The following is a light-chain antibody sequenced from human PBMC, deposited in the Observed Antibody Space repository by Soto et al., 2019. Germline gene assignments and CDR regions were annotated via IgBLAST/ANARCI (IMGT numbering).Light chain of an antibody. CDR2: EVV. CDR3: SSYAGSSNV. V-gene: IGLV2-8*01. Sequence: QSALTQPPSASGSPGQSVTISCTGTKNDIGVYDFVSWYQHHPGKAPRLIIYEVVQRPSGVPDRFSGSKSGNTASLTVSGLQPDDEADYYCSSYAGSSNVFGTGTKVTVL. CDR1: KNDIGVYDF. J-gene: IGLJ1*01.